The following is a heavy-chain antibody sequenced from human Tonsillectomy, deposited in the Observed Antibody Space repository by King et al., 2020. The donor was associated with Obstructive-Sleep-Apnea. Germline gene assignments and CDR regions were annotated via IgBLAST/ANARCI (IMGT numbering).Heavy chain of an antibody. V-gene: IGHV3-23*04. CDR3: AKDPSVGIAADWFDP. Sequence: VQLVESGGKLVQPGGSLRLSCTGSGFTFSSVDMSLVRQVPGKGLEWLSSISASGGRTGYADSLKGRFTISKEISKNTLYLQMNSLRGEDTAVYFCAKDPSVGIAADWFDPWGQGTQVTVSS. CDR2: ISASGGRT. J-gene: IGHJ5*02. CDR1: GFTFSSVD. D-gene: IGHD6-13*01.